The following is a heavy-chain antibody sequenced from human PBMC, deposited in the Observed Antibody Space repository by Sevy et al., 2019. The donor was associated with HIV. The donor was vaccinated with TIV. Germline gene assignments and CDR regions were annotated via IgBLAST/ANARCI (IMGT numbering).Heavy chain of an antibody. CDR1: GFTFSTYG. CDR2: MWFDGSNT. CDR3: ARDLQFYDYGDYGPAFMPDY. J-gene: IGHJ4*02. V-gene: IGHV3-33*01. D-gene: IGHD4-17*01. Sequence: GGSLRLSCAASGFTFSTYGMHWVRQAPGKGLEWVAVMWFDGSNTYYADSVKGRFTISREIAKNTLHLQMNSLRAEDTAVYYCARDLQFYDYGDYGPAFMPDYWGQGTLVTVSS.